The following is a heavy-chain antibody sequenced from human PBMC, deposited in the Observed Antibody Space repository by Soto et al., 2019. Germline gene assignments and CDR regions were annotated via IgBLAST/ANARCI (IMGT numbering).Heavy chain of an antibody. J-gene: IGHJ4*02. CDR1: GRSISSYY. V-gene: IGHV4-59*01. Sequence: SETLSLTCTVSGRSISSYYWSWIRQPPGKGLGWIGYIYYSGSTNYNPSLKSRVTISVDTSKNQFSLKLSSVTAADTAVYYCAREVLGYCSGGSCTMGVFDYWGQGTLVTVSS. D-gene: IGHD2-15*01. CDR3: AREVLGYCSGGSCTMGVFDY. CDR2: IYYSGST.